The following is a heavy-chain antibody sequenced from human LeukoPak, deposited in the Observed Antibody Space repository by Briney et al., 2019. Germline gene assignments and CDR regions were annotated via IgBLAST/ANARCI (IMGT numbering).Heavy chain of an antibody. V-gene: IGHV3-9*01. D-gene: IGHD3-10*01. CDR2: ISWSSGSI. CDR1: GFTFDDYA. Sequence: GRSLRLSCAASGFTFDDYAMHWVRQAPGKGLEWVSGISWSSGSIGYADSVKGRFTIPRDNAKNSLYLQMNSLRAEDTALYYCAKDILTWGVTYAFDIWGQGTMVTVSS. CDR3: AKDILTWGVTYAFDI. J-gene: IGHJ3*02.